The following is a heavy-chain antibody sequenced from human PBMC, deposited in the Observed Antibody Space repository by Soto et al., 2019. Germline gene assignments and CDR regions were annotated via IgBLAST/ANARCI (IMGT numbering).Heavy chain of an antibody. J-gene: IGHJ5*02. V-gene: IGHV1-8*01. CDR3: ARGRIIVAGGFDP. D-gene: IGHD6-19*01. CDR2: MNPSTGNT. CDR1: GYTFTSYD. Sequence: QVQLVQSGAEVKKPGASVKVSCKASGYTFTSYDIIWVRQATGQGLEWMGWMNPSTGNTDSAEKFXXRXPMTRNTSISTVDMELSSLSFEDTAVYYCARGRIIVAGGFDPWGQGTLVTVSS.